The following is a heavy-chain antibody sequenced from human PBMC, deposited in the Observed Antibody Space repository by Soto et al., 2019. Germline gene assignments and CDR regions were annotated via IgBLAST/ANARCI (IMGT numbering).Heavy chain of an antibody. CDR1: GSTFSSYA. CDR3: AKGGRINMIVVVITHPYYFDY. Sequence: GSLGPAGSASGSTFSSYAMSGVRQAAGKGLEWASAISGSGGSTYYADSVKGRFTISRDNSKNTLYLQMNSLRAEDKAVYYCAKGGRINMIVVVITHPYYFDYWGQGTLVTVYS. V-gene: IGHV3-23*01. J-gene: IGHJ4*02. CDR2: ISGSGGST. D-gene: IGHD3-22*01.